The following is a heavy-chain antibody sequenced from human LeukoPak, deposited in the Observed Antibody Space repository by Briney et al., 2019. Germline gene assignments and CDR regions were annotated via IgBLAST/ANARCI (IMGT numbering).Heavy chain of an antibody. J-gene: IGHJ4*02. Sequence: SETLSLTCTVSGGPINSYYWSWIRQPAGKGLEWIGRIYTSGSTNYNPSLKSRVTMSVDTSKNQFSLKLSSVTAADTAVYYCARDLLHDYADSTGYWGQGTLVTDSS. CDR2: IYTSGST. CDR1: GGPINSYY. CDR3: ARDLLHDYADSTGY. D-gene: IGHD4-17*01. V-gene: IGHV4-4*07.